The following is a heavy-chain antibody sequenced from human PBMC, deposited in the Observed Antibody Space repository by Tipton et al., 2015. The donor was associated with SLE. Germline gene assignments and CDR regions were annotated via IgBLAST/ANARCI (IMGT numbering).Heavy chain of an antibody. Sequence: QVQLVQSGAEVKKPGASVRVSCKASGYTFITYDINWVRQATGQGLEWMGWMNPYSGTTGYAQKFQGRVTMTRNTSIGTAYMDLTSLRSDDTAVYYCARGTSTGYSFVRWFDTWGQGSLVTVSS. V-gene: IGHV1-8*01. J-gene: IGHJ5*02. CDR2: MNPYSGTT. CDR1: GYTFITYD. CDR3: ARGTSTGYSFVRWFDT. D-gene: IGHD5-18*01.